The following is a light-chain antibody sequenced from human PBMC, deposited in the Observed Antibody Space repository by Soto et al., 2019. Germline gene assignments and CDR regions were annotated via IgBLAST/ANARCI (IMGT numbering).Light chain of an antibody. V-gene: IGKV3-20*01. CDR3: QQYGSSGGIT. Sequence: PGERATLSCRASQTVINNQLAWYQQTPGQAPRLLIYAASSRATGIPDRFSGSGCGTDFTLTITRLEPEDAAMYYCQQYGSSGGITFGHGTRLETK. J-gene: IGKJ5*01. CDR2: AAS. CDR1: QTVINNQ.